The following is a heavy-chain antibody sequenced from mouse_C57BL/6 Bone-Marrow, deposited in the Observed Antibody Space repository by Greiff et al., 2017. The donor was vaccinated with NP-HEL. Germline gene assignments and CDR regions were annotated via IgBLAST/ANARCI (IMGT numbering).Heavy chain of an antibody. CDR2: IDPETGGT. V-gene: IGHV1-15*01. CDR1: GYTFTDYE. CDR3: TGYDGYYWYFDV. D-gene: IGHD2-3*01. J-gene: IGHJ1*03. Sequence: VQVVESGAELVRPGASVTLSCKASGYTFTDYEMHWVKQTPVHGLEWIGAIDPETGGTAYNQKFKGKAILTADKSPSTAYMELRSLTSEDSAVYYCTGYDGYYWYFDVWGTGTTVTVSS.